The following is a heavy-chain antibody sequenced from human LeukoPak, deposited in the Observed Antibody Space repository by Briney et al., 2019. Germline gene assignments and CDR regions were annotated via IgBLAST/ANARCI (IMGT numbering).Heavy chain of an antibody. CDR1: GGSISSSSYY. CDR2: IYYSGST. J-gene: IGHJ5*02. D-gene: IGHD6-13*01. Sequence: SETLSLTCTASGGSISSSSYYWGWIRQPPGKGLEWIGSIYYSGSTYYNPSLKSRVTISVDTSKNQFSLKLSSVTAADTAVYYCARHSVGRYSSSWNWFDPWGQGTLVTVSS. V-gene: IGHV4-39*01. CDR3: ARHSVGRYSSSWNWFDP.